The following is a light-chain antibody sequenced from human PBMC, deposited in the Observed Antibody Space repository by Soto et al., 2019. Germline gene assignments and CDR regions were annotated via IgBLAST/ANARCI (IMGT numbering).Light chain of an antibody. CDR1: QNIRNN. Sequence: EIVLTQSPGTLSLSPGERATLSCRASQNIRNNYLAWYQQKPGQAPRLLISGASSRATGIPDRFSGSGSGTEFTLTISSLRSEDFAVYYCQQYNNWPTFGQGTKVDI. J-gene: IGKJ1*01. CDR2: GAS. V-gene: IGKV3D-15*01. CDR3: QQYNNWPT.